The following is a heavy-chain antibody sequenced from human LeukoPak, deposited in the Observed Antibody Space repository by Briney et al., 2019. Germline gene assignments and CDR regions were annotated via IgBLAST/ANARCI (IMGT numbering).Heavy chain of an antibody. J-gene: IGHJ3*02. CDR3: ARAYEREAFDI. V-gene: IGHV3-53*01. CDR1: GFTVSRYY. D-gene: IGHD3-3*01. CDR2: IYSGGSA. Sequence: GGSLRLSCAASGFTVSRYYISWVRQAPGKGLEWVSVIYSGGSAYYADSVKGRFTISRDNSKNTLYLQMNSLRAEDTAVYYCARAYEREAFDIWGQGTMVTVSS.